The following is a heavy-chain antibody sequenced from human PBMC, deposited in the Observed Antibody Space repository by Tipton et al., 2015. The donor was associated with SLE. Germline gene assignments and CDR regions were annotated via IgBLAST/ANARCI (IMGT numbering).Heavy chain of an antibody. CDR2: IYYTGKT. Sequence: GLVKPSATLSINCNVSNGSMSSYYWGWIRQSPGKGLEWIGHIYYTGKTNYNRSLKSRVTISVDTSNKQFSLRLSSVTAADTAVYFCARQSGSSRPFDYWGQGALVTVSS. CDR3: ARQSGSSRPFDY. D-gene: IGHD2-15*01. J-gene: IGHJ4*02. CDR1: NGSMSSYY. V-gene: IGHV4-59*08.